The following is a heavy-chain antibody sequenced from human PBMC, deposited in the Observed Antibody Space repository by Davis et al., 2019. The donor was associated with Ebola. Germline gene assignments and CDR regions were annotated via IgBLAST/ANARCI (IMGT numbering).Heavy chain of an antibody. J-gene: IGHJ4*02. D-gene: IGHD5-12*01. V-gene: IGHV6-1*01. CDR3: ARGWLRNGGFEY. CDR1: GDSVAGGSGG. Sequence: HSQTLSLTCAISGDSVAGGSGGWNWIRQSPSRGLEWLGRTYYSSKWYNDYAASVEGRITVNPDTSKNQFFLQLNSVTPEDTAIYYCARGWLRNGGFEYWGQGTQVTVSS. CDR2: TYYSSKWYN.